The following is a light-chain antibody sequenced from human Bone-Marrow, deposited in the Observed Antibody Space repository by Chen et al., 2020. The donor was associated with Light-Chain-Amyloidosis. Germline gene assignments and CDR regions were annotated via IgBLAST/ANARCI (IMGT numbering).Light chain of an antibody. Sequence: QSALTQPASVSGSPGQSITISCTGTSSDVGTYSLVSWFQQPPGKAPKVILFEVNKRPSGVSDRFSGSKSGNTASLTISGLQGEDEADYYCCSYAGSKTFVLFGGGTKLTVL. CDR2: EVN. J-gene: IGLJ2*01. CDR3: CSYAGSKTFVL. CDR1: SSDVGTYSL. V-gene: IGLV2-23*02.